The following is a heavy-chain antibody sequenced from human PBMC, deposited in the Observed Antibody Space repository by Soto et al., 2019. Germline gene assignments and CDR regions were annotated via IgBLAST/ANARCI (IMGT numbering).Heavy chain of an antibody. CDR1: GGSISSCFYY. D-gene: IGHD1-7*01. CDR3: ARDRETTFFDY. Sequence: PSDTLCLTCTVSGGSISSCFYYWSWIRQHPGKGLEWIGYIYYSGSTYYNPSLKSRVTISVDTSKNQFSLKLSSVTAADTAVYYCARDRETTFFDYWGQGTLVTVSS. CDR2: IYYSGST. V-gene: IGHV4-31*03. J-gene: IGHJ4*02.